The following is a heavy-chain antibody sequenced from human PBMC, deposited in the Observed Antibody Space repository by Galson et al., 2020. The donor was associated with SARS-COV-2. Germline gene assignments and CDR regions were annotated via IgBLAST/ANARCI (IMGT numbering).Heavy chain of an antibody. CDR2: IYYSGST. Sequence: ETSETLSLTCTVSGGSISSYYWSWIRQPPGKGLEWIGYIYYSGSTNYNPSLKSRVTISVDTSKNQFSLKLSSVTAADTAVYYCARDAVSCPVSTSCYYGMDVWGQGTTVTVSS. CDR3: ARDAVSCPVSTSCYYGMDV. CDR1: GGSISSYY. V-gene: IGHV4-59*01. J-gene: IGHJ6*02. D-gene: IGHD2-2*01.